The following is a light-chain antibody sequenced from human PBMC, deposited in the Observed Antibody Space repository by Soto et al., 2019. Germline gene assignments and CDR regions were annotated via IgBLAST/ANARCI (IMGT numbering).Light chain of an antibody. CDR2: SNN. V-gene: IGLV1-44*01. Sequence: QSVLTQPPSASGTPGQRVTISCSGSSSNIGSNTVNWYQQLPGTAPKLLIYSNNQWPSGVPDRFSGSKSGTSASLAISGLQSGDEADYYCAAWDDSLNGQVFGGGTKVTVL. CDR1: SSNIGSNT. J-gene: IGLJ3*02. CDR3: AAWDDSLNGQV.